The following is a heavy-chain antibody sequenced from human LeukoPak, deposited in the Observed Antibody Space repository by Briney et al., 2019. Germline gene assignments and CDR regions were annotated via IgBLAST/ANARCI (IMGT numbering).Heavy chain of an antibody. CDR2: IYYTGST. D-gene: IGHD1-26*01. CDR3: ARHAYSGSYQHDY. Sequence: SETLSLTCTVSGGSISSYYWSWIQQPPGKGLEWIGYIYYTGSTNYNPSLKSRVTMSVDTSKNQFSLKLSSVTAADTAVYYCARHAYSGSYQHDYWGQGTLVTVSS. J-gene: IGHJ4*02. CDR1: GGSISSYY. V-gene: IGHV4-59*08.